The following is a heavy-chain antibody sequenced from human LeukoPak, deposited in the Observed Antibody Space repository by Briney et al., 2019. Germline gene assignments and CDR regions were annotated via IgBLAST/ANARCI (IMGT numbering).Heavy chain of an antibody. CDR3: ARDPYGVEGKNYFDY. V-gene: IGHV4-59*12. CDR1: GGSISSYY. Sequence: SETLSLTCTVSGGSISSYYWSWIRQPPGKGLEWIGYIYYSGSTNYNPSLRSRITMSVDTSKNQFSLKLSSVTAADTAVYYCARDPYGVEGKNYFDYWGQGTLVTVSS. CDR2: IYYSGST. J-gene: IGHJ4*02. D-gene: IGHD4-17*01.